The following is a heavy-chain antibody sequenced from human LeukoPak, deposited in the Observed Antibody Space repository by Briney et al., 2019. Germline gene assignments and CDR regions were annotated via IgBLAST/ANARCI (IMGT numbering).Heavy chain of an antibody. D-gene: IGHD2-8*02. J-gene: IGHJ4*02. CDR1: GGFISSSSYY. V-gene: IGHV4-39*01. CDR3: ARRYCTGGSCYFDF. Sequence: TPSETLSLTCTVSGGFISSSSYYWGWIRQPPGKGLEGIGSIYYSGTTYYNPSLTSRVTISIDTPKNQFSLKLSSVSDADRAVYYCARRYCTGGSCYFDFWGQGPLVPVSS. CDR2: IYYSGTT.